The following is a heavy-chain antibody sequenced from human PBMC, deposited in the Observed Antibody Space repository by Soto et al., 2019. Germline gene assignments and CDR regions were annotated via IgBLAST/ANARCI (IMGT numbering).Heavy chain of an antibody. D-gene: IGHD1-1*01. CDR2: ISAYNGNT. Sequence: ASVKVSCKASGYTFTSYGISWVRQAPGQGLEWMGWISAYNGNTNYAQKLQGRVTMTADTSTSTAYMELRSLRSDDTAVYYCARDPGAWNWNRSFRHFDYWGQGTLVTVSS. V-gene: IGHV1-18*01. CDR3: ARDPGAWNWNRSFRHFDY. CDR1: GYTFTSYG. J-gene: IGHJ4*02.